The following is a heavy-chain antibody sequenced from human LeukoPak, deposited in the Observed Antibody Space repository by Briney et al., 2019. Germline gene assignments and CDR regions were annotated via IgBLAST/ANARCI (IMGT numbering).Heavy chain of an antibody. CDR1: GGSFSGYY. CDR2: INHSGST. J-gene: IGHJ4*02. CDR3: ARVLGPFDY. Sequence: SETLSLTCAVYGGSFSGYYWSWIRQPPGKGLEWIGEINHSGSTNYNPSLKSRVTISVDTSKNQFSLKLSSMTAADTAVYYCARVLGPFDYWGQGTLVTVSS. V-gene: IGHV4-34*01.